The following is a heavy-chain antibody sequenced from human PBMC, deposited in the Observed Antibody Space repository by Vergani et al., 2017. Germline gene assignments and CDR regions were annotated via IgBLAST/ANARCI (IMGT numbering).Heavy chain of an antibody. V-gene: IGHV3-20*04. CDR2: INWNGGST. J-gene: IGHJ3*02. CDR3: ARQRGYSGYDPREDAFDI. CDR1: GFTFDDYG. D-gene: IGHD5-12*01. Sequence: EVQLVESGGGVVRPGGSLRLSCAASGFTFDDYGMSWVRQAPGKGLEWVSGINWNGGSTGYADSVKGRFTISRDNAKNSLYLQMNSLRAEDTALYYCARQRGYSGYDPREDAFDIWGQGTMVTVSS.